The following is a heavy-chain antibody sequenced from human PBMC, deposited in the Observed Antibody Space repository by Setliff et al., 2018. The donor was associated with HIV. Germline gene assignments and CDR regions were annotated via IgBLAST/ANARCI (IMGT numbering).Heavy chain of an antibody. CDR2: INTSGTT. CDR3: ARQTYYYDNSGHNWFDP. D-gene: IGHD3-22*01. CDR1: GGSISSYY. J-gene: IGHJ5*02. V-gene: IGHV4-4*09. Sequence: SSETLSLTCTVSGGSISSYYWSWIRQPPGKGLEWIGYINTSGTTNYNPSLKSRVTISVDTSKNQFSLKLSSVTAADTAVYFCARQTYYYDNSGHNWFDPWGQGTLVTVSS.